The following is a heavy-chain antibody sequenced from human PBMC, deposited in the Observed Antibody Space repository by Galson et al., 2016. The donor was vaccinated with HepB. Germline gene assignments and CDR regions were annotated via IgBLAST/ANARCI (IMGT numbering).Heavy chain of an antibody. Sequence: TLSLTCTVSGGSISSGDYYWSWIRQHPGKGLEWIGYTYRSGNTYYNPSLKTRVSISKDTSRNQFSLKLSSVTAADTAVYYCARGDNPDYGDYASAYYYMDVWGKGTTVTVSS. J-gene: IGHJ6*03. V-gene: IGHV4-31*03. CDR1: GGSISSGDYY. D-gene: IGHD4-17*01. CDR2: TYRSGNT. CDR3: ARGDNPDYGDYASAYYYMDV.